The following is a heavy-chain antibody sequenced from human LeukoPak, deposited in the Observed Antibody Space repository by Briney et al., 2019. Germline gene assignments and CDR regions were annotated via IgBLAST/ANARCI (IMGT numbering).Heavy chain of an antibody. V-gene: IGHV4-4*02. CDR3: ARARVPGYWYYYGMDV. D-gene: IGHD2-8*02. Sequence: SETLSLTCAVSGGSISSSNWWSWVRQPPGKGLEWIGEIYHSGSTNYNPSLKSRVTISVDKSKNQFSLKLSSVTAADTAVYYCARARVPGYWYYYGMDVWGQGTTVTVSS. CDR1: GGSISSSNW. J-gene: IGHJ6*02. CDR2: IYHSGST.